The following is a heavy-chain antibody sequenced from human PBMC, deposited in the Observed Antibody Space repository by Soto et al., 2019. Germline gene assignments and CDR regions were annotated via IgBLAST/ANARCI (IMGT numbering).Heavy chain of an antibody. CDR1: GYTFTSYA. J-gene: IGHJ6*02. V-gene: IGHV1-3*01. Sequence: ASVKVSCKASGYTFTSYAMHWVRQAPGQRLEWMGWINAGNGNTKYSQKFQGRVTITRDTSASTAYMELSSLRSEDTAVYYCARARDYYDSSVYYCPEGYYYVMDVWGQGSTVTVSS. CDR2: INAGNGNT. D-gene: IGHD3-22*01. CDR3: ARARDYYDSSVYYCPEGYYYVMDV.